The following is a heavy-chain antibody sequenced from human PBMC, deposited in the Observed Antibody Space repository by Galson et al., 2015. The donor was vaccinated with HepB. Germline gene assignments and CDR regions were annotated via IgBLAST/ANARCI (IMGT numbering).Heavy chain of an antibody. CDR3: ARDQSIAAIDPTSFDF. CDR1: GFTFSSYS. J-gene: IGHJ3*01. Sequence: SLRLSCAASGFTFSSYSMNWVRQAPGKGLEWVSYITGSRSNKYYADSVKGRFTISRDNAKNSVYLQMNSLRDEDTAVDYCARDQSIAAIDPTSFDFWGPGTVVTGPS. D-gene: IGHD6-6*01. V-gene: IGHV3-48*02. CDR2: ITGSRSNK.